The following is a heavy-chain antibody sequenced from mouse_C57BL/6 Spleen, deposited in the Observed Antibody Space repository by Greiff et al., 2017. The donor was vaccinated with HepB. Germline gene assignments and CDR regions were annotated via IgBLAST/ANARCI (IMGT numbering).Heavy chain of an antibody. CDR2: INPSNGGT. CDR1: GYTFTSYW. J-gene: IGHJ4*01. CDR3: ARGGNYDGDAMDY. D-gene: IGHD2-4*01. Sequence: QVQLKQSGTELVKPGASVKLSCKASGYTFTSYWMHWVKQRPGQGLEWIGNINPSNGGTNYNEKFKSKATLTVDKSSSTAYMQLSSLTSEDSAVYYCARGGNYDGDAMDYWGQGTSVTVSS. V-gene: IGHV1-53*01.